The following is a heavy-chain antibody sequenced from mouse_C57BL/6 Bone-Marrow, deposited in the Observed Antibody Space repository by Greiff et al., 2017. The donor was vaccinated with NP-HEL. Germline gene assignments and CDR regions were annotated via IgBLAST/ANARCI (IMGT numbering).Heavy chain of an antibody. CDR1: GFTFSSYG. Sequence: EVQVVESGGDLVKPGGSLKLSCAASGFTFSSYGMSWVRQTPDKRLEWVATISSGGSYTYYPDSVKGRFTISRDNAKNTLYLHMSSLKSEDTAMYYCARHPPNWDVGYWGQGTTLTVSS. CDR2: ISSGGSYT. D-gene: IGHD4-1*01. CDR3: ARHPPNWDVGY. J-gene: IGHJ2*01. V-gene: IGHV5-6*01.